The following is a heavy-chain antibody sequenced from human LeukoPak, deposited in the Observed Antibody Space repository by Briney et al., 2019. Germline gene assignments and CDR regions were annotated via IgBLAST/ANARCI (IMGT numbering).Heavy chain of an antibody. Sequence: PGRSLRLPCAASGFTFSSYGMHWVRQAPGKGLEWVAVIWYDGSNKYYADSVKGRFTISRDNSKNTLYLQMNSLRAEDTAVYYCARDFVPRYYYDSSPNAFDIWGQGTMVTVSS. CDR2: IWYDGSNK. CDR3: ARDFVPRYYYDSSPNAFDI. V-gene: IGHV3-33*01. J-gene: IGHJ3*02. D-gene: IGHD3-22*01. CDR1: GFTFSSYG.